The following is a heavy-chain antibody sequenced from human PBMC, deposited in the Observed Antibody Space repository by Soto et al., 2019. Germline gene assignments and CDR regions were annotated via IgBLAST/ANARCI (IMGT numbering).Heavy chain of an antibody. D-gene: IGHD3-10*01. V-gene: IGHV4-30-2*01. CDR2: IYHSGST. Sequence: SETLSLTCAVSGGSISSGGYSWSWIRQPPGKGLEWIGYIYHSGSTSYNPSLKSRVTISVDRSKNQFSLKLSSVTAADTAVYYCARGLLATNWFDPWGQGTLVTVSS. CDR3: ARGLLATNWFDP. J-gene: IGHJ5*02. CDR1: GGSISSGGYS.